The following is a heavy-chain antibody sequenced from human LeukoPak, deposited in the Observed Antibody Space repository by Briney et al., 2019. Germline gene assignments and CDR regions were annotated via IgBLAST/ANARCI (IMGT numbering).Heavy chain of an antibody. J-gene: IGHJ4*02. CDR3: AKDLYYYDSSGYLDY. D-gene: IGHD3-22*01. CDR2: ISGSGGST. CDR1: GFTFSSYA. Sequence: GGSLRLSCAASGFTFSSYAMSWVRQAPGKGLEWVSAISGSGGSTYYADSVKGRFTISRDNSKNTLYLQMNSLRAEHTAVYYCAKDLYYYDSSGYLDYWGQGTLVTVSS. V-gene: IGHV3-23*01.